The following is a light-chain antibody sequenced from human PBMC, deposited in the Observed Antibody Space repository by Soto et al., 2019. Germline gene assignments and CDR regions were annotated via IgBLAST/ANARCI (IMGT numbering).Light chain of an antibody. Sequence: QSALTHAASVSGSPGQSITISCTGKSSDVGGYNFVSWLQQHPGKAPKLMIYEVNELPSGVSNRFSGSKSGNTASLTISGLQAEDEADYYCSSYTSSNTHVFGTGTKLTVL. V-gene: IGLV2-14*01. CDR2: EVN. J-gene: IGLJ1*01. CDR1: SSDVGGYNF. CDR3: SSYTSSNTHV.